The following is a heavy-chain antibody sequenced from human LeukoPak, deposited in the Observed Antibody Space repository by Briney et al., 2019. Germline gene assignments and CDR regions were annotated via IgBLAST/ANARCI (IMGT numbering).Heavy chain of an antibody. V-gene: IGHV3-30*02. Sequence: GGSLRLSCAASGFTFSPCGMHWVRQAPGKGLEWVAFIRYDGNNKYYSDSVKGRFTISRDNSKNTLYLQMNSLRAEDTAVYYCARAQRGGSSNGNYYYYMDVWGKGTTVTVSS. CDR3: ARAQRGGSSNGNYYYYMDV. D-gene: IGHD6-6*01. CDR1: GFTFSPCG. CDR2: IRYDGNNK. J-gene: IGHJ6*03.